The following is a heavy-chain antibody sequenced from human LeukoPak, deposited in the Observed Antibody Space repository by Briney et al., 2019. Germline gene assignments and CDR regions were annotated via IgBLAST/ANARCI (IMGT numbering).Heavy chain of an antibody. CDR3: AREGYPLGAVAGKVPYGMDV. CDR2: ISYDGSNK. J-gene: IGHJ6*02. V-gene: IGHV3-30-3*01. Sequence: GGSLRLSCAASGFTFSSYAMHWVRQAPGKGLEWVAVISYDGSNKYYADSVKGRFTISRDNSKNTLYLQMNSLRAEDTAVYYCAREGYPLGAVAGKVPYGMDVWGQGTTVTVSS. CDR1: GFTFSSYA. D-gene: IGHD6-19*01.